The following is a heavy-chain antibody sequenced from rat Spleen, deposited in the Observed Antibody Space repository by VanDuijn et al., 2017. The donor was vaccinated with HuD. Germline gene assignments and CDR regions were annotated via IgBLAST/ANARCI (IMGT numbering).Heavy chain of an antibody. D-gene: IGHD1-9*01. V-gene: IGHV5-46*01. Sequence: EVQLVESGGGLVQPGRSLKLSCAASGFTFSSFPMAWVRQAPTKGLEWVATITTSGGSTYYRDSVKGRFTISRDNAKSSLYPQRDSVRSEDTATYYYARHVYNSYCDYWGQGVMVTVSS. CDR3: ARHVYNSYCDY. CDR2: ITTSGGST. CDR1: GFTFSSFP. J-gene: IGHJ2*01.